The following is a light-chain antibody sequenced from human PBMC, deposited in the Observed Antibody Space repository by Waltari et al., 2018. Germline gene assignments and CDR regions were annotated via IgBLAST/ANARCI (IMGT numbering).Light chain of an antibody. J-gene: IGKJ2*01. CDR2: AAS. Sequence: AIRLTQSPSSFSASTGDSVTITCRASQGISSYLPLYQQKPGKAPKLLIYAASTLQSGAPSRFSGSGSGTDFTLTISCLQSEDFATYYCQQYYSYPRTFGQGTKLEIK. CDR3: QQYYSYPRT. V-gene: IGKV1-8*01. CDR1: QGISSY.